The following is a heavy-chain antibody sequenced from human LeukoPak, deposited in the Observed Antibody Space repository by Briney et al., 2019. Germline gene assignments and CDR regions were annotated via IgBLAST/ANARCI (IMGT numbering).Heavy chain of an antibody. CDR2: ISWNSGSI. CDR1: GFTFDDYA. Sequence: PGESLRLSCAASGFTFDDYAMHWVRQAPGKGLEWVSGISWNSGSIGYADSVKGRFTISRDNAKNSLYLQMNSLRAEDTALYYCAKADLYSSGVDYWGQGTLVTVSS. J-gene: IGHJ4*02. D-gene: IGHD6-19*01. CDR3: AKADLYSSGVDY. V-gene: IGHV3-9*01.